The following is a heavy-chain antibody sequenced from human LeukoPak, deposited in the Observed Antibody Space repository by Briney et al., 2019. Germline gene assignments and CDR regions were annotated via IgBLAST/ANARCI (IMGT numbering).Heavy chain of an antibody. J-gene: IGHJ4*02. D-gene: IGHD2-21*01. CDR2: IQYSGST. CDR1: GGSISSYY. Sequence: SETLSLTCTVSGGSISSYYWSWIRQPPGKGLEWIGYIQYSGSTNYNPSLMSLYTISVDTSKNQFSLRVSSVTAADTAVYYCARHDSDRGVFFDSWGQETLVTVSS. V-gene: IGHV4-59*08. CDR3: ARHDSDRGVFFDS.